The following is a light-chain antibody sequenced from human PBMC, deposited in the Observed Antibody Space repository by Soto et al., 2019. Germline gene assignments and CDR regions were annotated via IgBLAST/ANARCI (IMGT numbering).Light chain of an antibody. Sequence: IVMTQSPATLSVSPGERATLSCRASQSGSSNLAWYQQKPGQAPRLLIYAASTRATGIPARFSGSGSGTEFTLTISSLQSEDFAVYYCQHYNNWPRTFGQGTKVDIK. J-gene: IGKJ1*01. CDR1: QSGSSN. CDR3: QHYNNWPRT. CDR2: AAS. V-gene: IGKV3-15*01.